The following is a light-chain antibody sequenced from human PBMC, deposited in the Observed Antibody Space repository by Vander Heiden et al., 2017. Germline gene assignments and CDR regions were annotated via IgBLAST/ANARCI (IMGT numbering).Light chain of an antibody. J-gene: IGLJ2*01. V-gene: IGLV1-47*01. Sequence: QSVLAQPPSASATPGQRVTISCSGSGSNVESEDVYWYQQLPGTAPRLLIYHTTQRPSGVPDRFSGSKSGTSASLAISGLRSEDEADYYCASWDDRLSGPVFGGGTKLTVL. CDR1: GSNVESED. CDR2: HTT. CDR3: ASWDDRLSGPV.